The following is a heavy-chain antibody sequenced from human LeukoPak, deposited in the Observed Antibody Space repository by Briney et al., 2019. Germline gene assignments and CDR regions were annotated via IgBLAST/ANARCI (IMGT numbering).Heavy chain of an antibody. CDR2: INPNSGGT. D-gene: IGHD1-26*01. CDR3: ARGPPKWELPAMGYYYYYYMDV. V-gene: IGHV1-2*02. CDR1: GYTFTGYY. Sequence: ASVKVSCKASGYTFTGYYMHWVRQAPGQGLEWMGWINPNSGGTNYAQKFQGRVTMTRDTSISTAYMELSRLRSDDTAVYYCARGPPKWELPAMGYYYYYYMDVWGKGTTVTVSS. J-gene: IGHJ6*03.